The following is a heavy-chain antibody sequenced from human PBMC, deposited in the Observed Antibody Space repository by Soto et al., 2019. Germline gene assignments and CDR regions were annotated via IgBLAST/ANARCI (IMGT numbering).Heavy chain of an antibody. J-gene: IGHJ5*02. CDR2: INHSGST. Sequence: KTXETLSLTCAVDGWSFSGYYWSWIRQPPGKGLDWIGEINHSGSTNYNPSLKSRVTISVDTSKNQFSLKLSSVTAADTAVYYCARGGPVRFLEWLPTPGPLDHWGQGTLVTVSS. V-gene: IGHV4-34*01. CDR3: ARGGPVRFLEWLPTPGPLDH. D-gene: IGHD3-3*01. CDR1: GWSFSGYY.